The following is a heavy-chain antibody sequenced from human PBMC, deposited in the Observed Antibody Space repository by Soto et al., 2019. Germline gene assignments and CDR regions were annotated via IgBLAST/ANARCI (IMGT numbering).Heavy chain of an antibody. CDR2: ISAYNGNT. D-gene: IGHD3-9*01. Sequence: ASVKVSCKASGYTFTSYGISWVRQAPGQGLEWMGWISAYNGNTNYAQKLQGRVTMTTDTSTSTAYMELRSLRSDDTAVYYCASFSRLLYLESTWFDFCYKGILGTLSS. J-gene: IGHJ5*02. V-gene: IGHV1-18*01. CDR3: ASFSRLLYLESTWFDF. CDR1: GYTFTSYG.